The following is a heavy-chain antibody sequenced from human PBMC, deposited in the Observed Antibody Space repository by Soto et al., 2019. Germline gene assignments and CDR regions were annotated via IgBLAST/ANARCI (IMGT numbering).Heavy chain of an antibody. CDR1: GGTFSSYA. CDR2: IIPIFGTA. V-gene: IGHV1-69*01. D-gene: IGHD3-22*01. Sequence: QVQLVQSGAEVKKPGSSVKVSCKASGGTFSSYAISWVRQAPGQGLEWMGGIIPIFGTANYAQKFQGRVTITADESTSIAYMELSSLRSEDTAVYYCARDLKKSYYSDYYYGMDVWGQGTTVTVSS. CDR3: ARDLKKSYYSDYYYGMDV. J-gene: IGHJ6*02.